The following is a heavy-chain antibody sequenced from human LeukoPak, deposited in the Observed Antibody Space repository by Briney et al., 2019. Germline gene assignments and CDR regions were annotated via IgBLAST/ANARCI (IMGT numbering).Heavy chain of an antibody. V-gene: IGHV4-39*07. CDR3: ARVVYYDFSVYYYGMDV. D-gene: IGHD3-3*01. Sequence: PSETLSLTCTVSGGSISSSSYYWGWIRQPPGKGLEWVGEINHSGSTNYNPSLKSRVTISVDTSKNQFSLKLSSVTAADTAVYYCARVVYYDFSVYYYGMDVWGQGTTVTVSS. CDR1: GGSISSSSYY. CDR2: INHSGST. J-gene: IGHJ6*02.